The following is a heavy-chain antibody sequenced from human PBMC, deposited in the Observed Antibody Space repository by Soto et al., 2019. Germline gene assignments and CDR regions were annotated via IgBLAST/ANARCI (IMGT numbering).Heavy chain of an antibody. J-gene: IGHJ6*02. Sequence: ASVKVSCKASGYTFTNYFIHWVRQAPGQGLEWMGWINPNSGGTNYAQKFQGRVTMTSDTSISTAFMELSRLRSDDTAVYYCARFTYDFSESDVWGQGTTVTVSS. V-gene: IGHV1-2*02. D-gene: IGHD3-3*01. CDR2: INPNSGGT. CDR3: ARFTYDFSESDV. CDR1: GYTFTNYF.